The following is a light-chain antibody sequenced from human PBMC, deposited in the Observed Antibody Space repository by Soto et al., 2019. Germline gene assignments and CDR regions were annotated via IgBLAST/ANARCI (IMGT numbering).Light chain of an antibody. CDR3: QQYDNWLLT. CDR1: QSVRSN. V-gene: IGKV3-15*01. Sequence: ERVMTQSPATLSVSPGERATLSCRASQSVRSNLAWYQQKPGQPPRLLIYDASTRATGIPSRFSGSGSGTEFTLTISSLKSEDFAVYYCQQYDNWLLTLSQGTKVDIK. J-gene: IGKJ1*01. CDR2: DAS.